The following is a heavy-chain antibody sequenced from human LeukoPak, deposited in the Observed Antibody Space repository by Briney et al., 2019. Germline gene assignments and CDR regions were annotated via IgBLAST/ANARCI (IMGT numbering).Heavy chain of an antibody. D-gene: IGHD5-24*01. V-gene: IGHV3-11*04. J-gene: IGHJ4*02. CDR1: GFTFSDYY. CDR3: ARDSRDGYTEDY. Sequence: GGSLRLSCAASGFTFSDYYMTWIRQAPGKGLEWISYISSGGRTMYYTDSVKGRFTISRDNAKNSLYLQMNSLRAEDTAVYYCARDSRDGYTEDYWGQGTLVTVSS. CDR2: ISSGGRTM.